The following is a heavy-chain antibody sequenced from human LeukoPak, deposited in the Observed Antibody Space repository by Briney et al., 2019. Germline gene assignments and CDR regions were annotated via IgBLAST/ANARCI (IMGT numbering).Heavy chain of an antibody. D-gene: IGHD2-2*01. CDR2: IYTSGST. Sequence: SETLSLTCTVSGASISSYYWTWIRQPAGKGREGIGRIYTSGSTNYNPSLKSRVAMSVDMSKNQFSLKLSSVTAADRGVYYCARLSADSSSSRGFDYWGEGSLVSVSS. CDR3: ARLSADSSSSRGFDY. J-gene: IGHJ4*02. V-gene: IGHV4-4*07. CDR1: GASISSYY.